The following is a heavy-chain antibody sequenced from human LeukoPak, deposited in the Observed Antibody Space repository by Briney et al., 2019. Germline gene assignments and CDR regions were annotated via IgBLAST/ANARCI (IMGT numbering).Heavy chain of an antibody. CDR3: ARDLGQYYDTSDNWFDP. CDR2: ISSSGSYI. J-gene: IGHJ5*02. Sequence: GGSLRLSCAASAFTFSSYSMNWVRQAPGKGLEWVSSISSSGSYIYYADSVKGRFTISRDNAKNTPNLQMNSLRAEDTAVYYCARDLGQYYDTSDNWFDPWGQGTLVTVSS. D-gene: IGHD3-22*01. CDR1: AFTFSSYS. V-gene: IGHV3-21*01.